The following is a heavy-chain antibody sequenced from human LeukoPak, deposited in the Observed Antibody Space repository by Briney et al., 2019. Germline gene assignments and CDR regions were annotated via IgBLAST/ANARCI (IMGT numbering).Heavy chain of an antibody. CDR3: ARGTYYYEF. CDR1: KFTFSIYW. CDR2: MNQLGNEK. D-gene: IGHD3-16*01. V-gene: IGHV3-7*04. J-gene: IGHJ4*02. Sequence: GGPLRLSCAASKFTFSIYWVRWVRPAPGKGLEWVAYMNQLGNEKNYLDSVKGRFTISRDNAKNSLYLQMNSLRAEDTAVYYCARGTYYYEFWGQGTLVTVSS.